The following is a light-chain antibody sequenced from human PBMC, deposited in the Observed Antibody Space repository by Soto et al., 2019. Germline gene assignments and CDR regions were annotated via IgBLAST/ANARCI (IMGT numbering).Light chain of an antibody. V-gene: IGLV2-11*01. Sequence: QSALTQPRSVSGSHGHSVTISCTGTSSDVGGYNYVSWYRQHPGKAPKLMIYDVSKRRSGVPDRFSGSKSGNTASLTISGLQSEDEAYYSCWSYAGSYTYVFGTGTKLTVL. CDR1: SSDVGGYNY. J-gene: IGLJ1*01. CDR3: WSYAGSYTYV. CDR2: DVS.